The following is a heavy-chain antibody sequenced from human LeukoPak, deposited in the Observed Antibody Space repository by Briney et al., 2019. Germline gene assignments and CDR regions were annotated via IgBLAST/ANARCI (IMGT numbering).Heavy chain of an antibody. Sequence: GESLKISCKGSGYSFAYYWIGWVRQMPGKGLEWMGSIYPGDSDTRYSPSFQGQVTISADKSISTAYLQCYSLKASDAAMYYCARSGRYSDYDPFDYWGQGTLVTVSS. CDR2: IYPGDSDT. CDR1: GYSFAYYW. V-gene: IGHV5-51*01. J-gene: IGHJ4*02. CDR3: ARSGRYSDYDPFDY. D-gene: IGHD5-12*01.